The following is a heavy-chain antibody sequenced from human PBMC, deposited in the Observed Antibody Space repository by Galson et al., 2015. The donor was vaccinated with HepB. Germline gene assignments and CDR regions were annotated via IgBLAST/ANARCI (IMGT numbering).Heavy chain of an antibody. V-gene: IGHV1-69*02. Sequence: SVKVSCKASGGTFSSYTISWVRQAPGQGLEWMGRIIPILGIANYAQKFQGRVTITADESTSTAYMELSSLRSEDTAVYYCARGLSVVVPAAIGGYDYWGQGTLVTVSS. D-gene: IGHD2-2*02. CDR3: ARGLSVVVPAAIGGYDY. CDR2: IIPILGIA. J-gene: IGHJ4*02. CDR1: GGTFSSYT.